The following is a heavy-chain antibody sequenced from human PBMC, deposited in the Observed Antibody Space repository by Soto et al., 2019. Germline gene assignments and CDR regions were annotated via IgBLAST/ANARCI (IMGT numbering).Heavy chain of an antibody. V-gene: IGHV1-18*01. Sequence: ASVKVSCKASGYTFTSYGISWVRQAPGQGLEWMGWISAYNGNTNYAQKLQGRVTMTTDTSTSTAYMELRSLRSDDTAVYYCARAAGDIVVVPAAMVDYWGQGTLVTVSS. D-gene: IGHD2-2*01. CDR3: ARAAGDIVVVPAAMVDY. CDR1: GYTFTSYG. CDR2: ISAYNGNT. J-gene: IGHJ4*02.